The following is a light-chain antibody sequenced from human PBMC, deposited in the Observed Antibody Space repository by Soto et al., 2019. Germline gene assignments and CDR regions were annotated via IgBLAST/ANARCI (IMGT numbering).Light chain of an antibody. CDR1: SSNIGAGYE. V-gene: IGLV1-40*01. CDR3: QSYDNSLRVSV. J-gene: IGLJ2*01. Sequence: QSVLPQPPSVSGAPGQTVTISCAGSSSNIGAGYEIHWYQQIPGAVPKLLIYGNSNRPSGVPDRFFGSKSDTSASLAITGLQAEDEADYYCQSYDNSLRVSVFGGGTKLTVL. CDR2: GNS.